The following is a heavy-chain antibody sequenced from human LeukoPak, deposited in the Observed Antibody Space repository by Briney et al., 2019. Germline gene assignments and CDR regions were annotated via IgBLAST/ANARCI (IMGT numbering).Heavy chain of an antibody. CDR1: GFTFSRYW. V-gene: IGHV3-7*03. CDR2: IERDGSDK. CDR3: ARRSAPCGLDY. J-gene: IGHJ4*02. D-gene: IGHD3/OR15-3a*01. Sequence: PGGSLRLSCAASGFTFSRYWMSWVRQAPGKGLEWVANIERDGSDKYYVNSVKGRFTISRDNTKNTLYLQMNSLRAEDTAFYYCARRSAPCGLDYWGQGTLVTVSS.